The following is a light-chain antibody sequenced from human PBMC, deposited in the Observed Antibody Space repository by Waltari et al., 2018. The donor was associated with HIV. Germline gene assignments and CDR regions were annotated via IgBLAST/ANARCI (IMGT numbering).Light chain of an antibody. V-gene: IGLV1-51*02. CDR3: GTWDRSLSAGV. CDR2: ENN. Sequence: QSVLTQPPSVSAATGPKVSVSCSVSSPSIGNNALSWYQQRPGTAPKLLIYENNKRPSGIPDRFSGSKSGTSATLGITGLQTGDEADYYCGTWDRSLSAGVFGGGTKLTVL. J-gene: IGLJ2*01. CDR1: SPSIGNNA.